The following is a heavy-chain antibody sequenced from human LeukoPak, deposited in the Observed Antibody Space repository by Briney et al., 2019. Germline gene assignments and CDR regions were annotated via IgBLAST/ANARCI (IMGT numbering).Heavy chain of an antibody. Sequence: GGSLRLSCAASGFIFSNYAMSWVRQAPGKGLEWVSSISSSSSYIYYADSVKGRFTISRDNAKNSLYLQMNSLRAEDTAVYYCARCTVIGSLASDYWGQGTLVTVSS. D-gene: IGHD4-11*01. V-gene: IGHV3-21*01. CDR1: GFIFSNYA. CDR3: ARCTVIGSLASDY. CDR2: ISSSSSYI. J-gene: IGHJ4*02.